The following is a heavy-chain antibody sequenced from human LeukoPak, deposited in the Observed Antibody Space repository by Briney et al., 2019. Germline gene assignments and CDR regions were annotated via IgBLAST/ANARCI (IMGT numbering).Heavy chain of an antibody. CDR2: ISSSSSYI. V-gene: IGHV3-21*01. CDR1: GFTFSSYS. J-gene: IGHJ4*02. D-gene: IGHD3-3*01. Sequence: GGSLRLSCAASGFTFSSYSMNWVRQAPGKGLEWVSSISSSSSYIYYADSVKGRFTISRDNAKNSLYLQMNSLRAEDTAVYYCASSYYDFWSGYYRYFDYWGQGTLVTVSS. CDR3: ASSYYDFWSGYYRYFDY.